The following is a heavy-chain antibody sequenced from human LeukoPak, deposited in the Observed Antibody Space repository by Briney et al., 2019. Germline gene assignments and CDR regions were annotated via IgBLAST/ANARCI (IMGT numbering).Heavy chain of an antibody. CDR1: GFTFSSYS. CDR2: ISSGGSTI. CDR3: VRDDAGTDHYYYGMDV. Sequence: GGSLRLSCPVSGFTFSSYSMNWVRQAPGKGLEWISYISSGGSTIYYADSVKGRFIISRDNAKNSLYLQMNSLRDEDAAVYYCVRDDAGTDHYYYGMDVWGQGTTVTVS. J-gene: IGHJ6*02. D-gene: IGHD1-14*01. V-gene: IGHV3-48*02.